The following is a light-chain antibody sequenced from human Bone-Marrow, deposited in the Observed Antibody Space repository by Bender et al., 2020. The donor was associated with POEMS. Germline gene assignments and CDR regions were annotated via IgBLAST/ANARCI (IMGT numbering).Light chain of an antibody. CDR2: KNN. CDR3: SSYTGANNLL. CDR1: SSNIGIND. J-gene: IGLJ3*02. Sequence: HSVLTQPPSASGTPGQRVSISCSGSSSNIGINDVYWYQQLPGAAPKLLVYKNNQRPSGVPDRFSGSKSDNTASLTVSGLQAEDEADYYCSSYTGANNLLFGGGTKLTVL. V-gene: IGLV1-47*01.